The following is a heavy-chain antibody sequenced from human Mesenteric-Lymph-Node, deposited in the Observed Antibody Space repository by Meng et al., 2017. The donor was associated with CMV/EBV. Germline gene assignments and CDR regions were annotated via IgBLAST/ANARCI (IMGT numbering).Heavy chain of an antibody. V-gene: IGHV3-7*01. CDR1: GFTFSSYW. CDR3: ARGGATQVRTYGMDV. Sequence: GESLKISCAASGFTFSSYWMTWVRQAPGKGLEWVANINQDGSESYYVDSVKGRITISRDNAEKSLFLQMSSLRAEDTGVYLCARGGATQVRTYGMDVWGQGTTVTVSS. CDR2: INQDGSES. D-gene: IGHD5-24*01. J-gene: IGHJ6*02.